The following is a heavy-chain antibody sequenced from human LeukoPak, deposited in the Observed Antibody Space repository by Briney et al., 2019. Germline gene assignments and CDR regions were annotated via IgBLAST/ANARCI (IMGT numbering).Heavy chain of an antibody. CDR1: GYRLTSYW. CDR2: IYPVDSDA. D-gene: IGHD6-19*01. CDR3: ASVHSSGTY. V-gene: IGHV5-51*01. Sequence: VESLKLSCNCSGYRLTSYWIGWVRHLPANGLECVGIIYPVDSDARYSPSFQGQVTISAHKSTSTAYLQWSSLKASDTAMYYCASVHSSGTYWGQGTLVTVCS. J-gene: IGHJ4*02.